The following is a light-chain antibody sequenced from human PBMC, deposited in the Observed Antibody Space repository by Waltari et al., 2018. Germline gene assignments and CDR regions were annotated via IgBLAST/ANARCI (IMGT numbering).Light chain of an antibody. CDR3: QSYDSSNPWV. CDR1: SGTIASNY. J-gene: IGLJ3*02. CDR2: EDN. V-gene: IGLV6-57*01. Sequence: NFMLTQPHSVSQSPGKTVTISCTRRSGTIASNYVQWYQQRPGSSPTTVSYEDNQRPSGVPDRFSGSIDSSSNSASLTISGLKTEDEADYYCQSYDSSNPWVFGGGTKLTVL.